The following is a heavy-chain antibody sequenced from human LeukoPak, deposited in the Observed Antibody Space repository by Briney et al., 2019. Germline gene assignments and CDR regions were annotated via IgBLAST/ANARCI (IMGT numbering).Heavy chain of an antibody. CDR2: ISAYNGNT. CDR1: GYTFTSYG. V-gene: IGHV1-18*01. D-gene: IGHD3-22*01. CDR3: ARHMVYYYDSSGHGFDV. J-gene: IGHJ3*01. Sequence: ASVKVSCKASGYTFTSYGISWVRQAPGQGLEWMGWISAYNGNTNYAQKLQGRVTMTTDTSTSTAYMELRSLRSDDTAVYYCARHMVYYYDSSGHGFDVWGQGTMVTVSS.